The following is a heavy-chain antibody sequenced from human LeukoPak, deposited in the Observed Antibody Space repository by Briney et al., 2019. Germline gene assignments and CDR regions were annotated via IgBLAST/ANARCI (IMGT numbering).Heavy chain of an antibody. CDR2: IYYSGST. J-gene: IGHJ6*03. CDR3: ARDSDYYNDFSAPYYYMDV. D-gene: IGHD1-26*01. CDR1: GGSISSYY. V-gene: IGHV4-59*12. Sequence: SETLSLTCTVSGGSISSYYWSWIRQPPGKGLEWTGYIYYSGSTNYNPSLKSRVTISVDTSKNQFSLKLSSVTAADTAVYYCARDSDYYNDFSAPYYYMDVWGKGTTVTVSS.